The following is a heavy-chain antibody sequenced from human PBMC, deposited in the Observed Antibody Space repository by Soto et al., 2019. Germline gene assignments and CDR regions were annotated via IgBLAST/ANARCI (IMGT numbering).Heavy chain of an antibody. CDR2: IYYSGST. J-gene: IGHJ5*02. Sequence: QVQLQESGPGLVKPSQTLSLTCTVSGGSISSGGYYWSWIRQHPGKGLEWIGYIYYSGSTYYNPSLKSRVTISVDTSKNQFSLKLSSVTAADTAVYYCARVGVGPRSYCSSTSCPISWFDPWGQGTLVTVSS. CDR1: GGSISSGGYY. V-gene: IGHV4-31*03. D-gene: IGHD2-2*01. CDR3: ARVGVGPRSYCSSTSCPISWFDP.